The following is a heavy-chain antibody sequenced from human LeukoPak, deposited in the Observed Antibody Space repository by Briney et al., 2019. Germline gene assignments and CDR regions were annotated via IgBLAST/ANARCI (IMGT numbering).Heavy chain of an antibody. Sequence: PGGSLRLSCAASGFTFSSYAMSWVRQAPGKGLEWVSVMTRTGTTYYADSVKGRFTISRDNSKKTLYLQMNSLRAEDTAVYSCAKDAVAPGSGGDYFDYWGQGTLVTVSS. D-gene: IGHD3-10*01. CDR1: GFTFSSYA. CDR2: MTRTGTT. V-gene: IGHV3-23*01. CDR3: AKDAVAPGSGGDYFDY. J-gene: IGHJ4*02.